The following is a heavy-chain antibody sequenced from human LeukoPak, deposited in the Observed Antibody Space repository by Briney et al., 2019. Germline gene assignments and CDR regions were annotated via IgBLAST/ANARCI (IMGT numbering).Heavy chain of an antibody. V-gene: IGHV3-33*06. D-gene: IGHD3-16*02. CDR2: IWYDGSNK. Sequence: GRSLRLSCAASGFTFSSYGMHWVRQAPGKGLEWVAVIWYDGSNKYYADSVKGRFTISRDNSKNTLYLQMNSLRAEDTAVYYCAKTPHDYVWGSYRWDFDYWGQGTLVTVSS. J-gene: IGHJ4*02. CDR3: AKTPHDYVWGSYRWDFDY. CDR1: GFTFSSYG.